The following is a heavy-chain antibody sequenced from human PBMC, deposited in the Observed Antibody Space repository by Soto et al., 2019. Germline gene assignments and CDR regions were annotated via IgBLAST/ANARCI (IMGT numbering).Heavy chain of an antibody. CDR1: GGSISSGDYY. Sequence: QVQLQESGPGLVKPSQTLSLTCTVSGGSISSGDYYWSWIRQPPGKGLEWIGYIYYSGSTYYNPSLKRRVTISVDTSKNQFSLKLSSVTAADTAVYYCARDYYGSGSYFNWFDPWGQGTLVTVSS. V-gene: IGHV4-30-4*01. CDR2: IYYSGST. D-gene: IGHD3-10*01. CDR3: ARDYYGSGSYFNWFDP. J-gene: IGHJ5*02.